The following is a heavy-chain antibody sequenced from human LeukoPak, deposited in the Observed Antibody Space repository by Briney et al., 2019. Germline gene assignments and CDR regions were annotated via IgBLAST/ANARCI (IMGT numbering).Heavy chain of an antibody. D-gene: IGHD6-13*01. CDR3: ARVNSAAAGTFDY. CDR2: SNSDGSST. CDR1: GFTFSSYW. J-gene: IGHJ4*02. V-gene: IGHV3-74*01. Sequence: GGSLRLSCAASGFTFSSYWMHWVRQAPGKGLVWVSRSNSDGSSTAYADSVKGRFTISRDNAKNTLYLQMNSLRAEDTAVYYCARVNSAAAGTFDYWGQGTLVTVSS.